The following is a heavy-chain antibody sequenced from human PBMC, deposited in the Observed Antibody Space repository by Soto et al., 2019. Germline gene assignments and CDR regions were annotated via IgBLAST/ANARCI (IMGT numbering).Heavy chain of an antibody. J-gene: IGHJ4*02. D-gene: IGHD2-21*02. V-gene: IGHV1-46*01. Sequence: QVQLVQSGAEVKKPGASVKVSCKASGDTFTDYYIHWVRQAPGQGLEWMGTVNPSGGHTTYAQHFLGRMTMIRDPSTSTLYMELTSLTSEDTAVYYCARGGHVVVVTAALDYWGQGTLVTVSS. CDR3: ARGGHVVVVTAALDY. CDR2: VNPSGGHT. CDR1: GDTFTDYY.